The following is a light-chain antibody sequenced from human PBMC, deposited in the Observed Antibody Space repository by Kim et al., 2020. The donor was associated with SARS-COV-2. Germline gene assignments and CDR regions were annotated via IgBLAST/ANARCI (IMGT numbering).Light chain of an antibody. CDR3: VLSFSAVRV. CDR1: TGAVTIGHY. Sequence: GTVTITCGADTGAVTIGHYPYWLQQKPGQAPRTLIYDTNYKHSWTPARFSGSLLGGKAALTLSGAQPEDEAEYYCVLSFSAVRVFGGGTQLTVL. CDR2: DTN. V-gene: IGLV7-46*01. J-gene: IGLJ2*01.